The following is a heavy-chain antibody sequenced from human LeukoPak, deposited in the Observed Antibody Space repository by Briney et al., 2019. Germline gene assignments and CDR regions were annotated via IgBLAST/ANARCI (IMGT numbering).Heavy chain of an antibody. CDR3: AKDSSGWYPAPYDY. CDR1: GFTFSSYA. V-gene: IGHV3-23*01. Sequence: GGSLRLSCAASGFTFSSYAMSWVRQAPGKGLEWVSAISGSGGSTYYADSVKGRFTISRDNPKNTLYLQMNSLRAEDTAVYYCAKDSSGWYPAPYDYWGQGTLVTVSS. CDR2: ISGSGGST. J-gene: IGHJ4*02. D-gene: IGHD6-19*01.